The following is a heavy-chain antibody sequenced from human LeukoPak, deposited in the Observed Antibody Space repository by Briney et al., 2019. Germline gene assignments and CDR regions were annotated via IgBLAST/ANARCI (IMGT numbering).Heavy chain of an antibody. V-gene: IGHV3-74*01. CDR2: SSPDGTNP. CDR1: GFTLSSYY. CDR3: ARGCSTTKCPADY. J-gene: IGHJ4*02. Sequence: GGSLRLSCAVSGFTLSSYYLHWVRHAPGEGLVWVSQSSPDGTNPTYADAVKGRFTISRDNSKNTLYLQMGSLRAEDTAVYYCARGCSTTKCPADYWGQGTLVTVSS. D-gene: IGHD2-2*01.